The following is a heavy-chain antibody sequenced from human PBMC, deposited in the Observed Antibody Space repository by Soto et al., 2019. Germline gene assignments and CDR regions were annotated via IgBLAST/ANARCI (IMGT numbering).Heavy chain of an antibody. CDR3: ARGPAVRGSYGLDV. V-gene: IGHV4-30-2*01. Sequence: LSLTCAVSGASISRGGSSWSWIRQAPGTGLEWIGYIYHNGITNYNPSLKSRVTISVDKSQNQFSLSLNFVTAADTAVYYCARGPAVRGSYGLDVWGQGTTVTVSS. CDR1: GASISRGGSS. CDR2: IYHNGIT. D-gene: IGHD3-10*01. J-gene: IGHJ6*02.